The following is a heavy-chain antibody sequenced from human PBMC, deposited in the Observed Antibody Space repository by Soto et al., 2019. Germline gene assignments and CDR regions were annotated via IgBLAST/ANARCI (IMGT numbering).Heavy chain of an antibody. J-gene: IGHJ6*02. D-gene: IGHD3-10*01. V-gene: IGHV3-15*05. CDR2: IKSNVVGGTT. CDR3: ATAGIWFGELVHRPLNVYYYYEKDV. CDR1: GFPFNNAW. Sequence: KPGGSLRLSCAASGFPFNNAWMAWVRQAPGKGLEWVGRIKSNVVGGTTDYAPSVEGRFTISRDDSENTLYLQMNSLETEDTAVYYCATAGIWFGELVHRPLNVYYYYEKDVWGQGTTVTVSS.